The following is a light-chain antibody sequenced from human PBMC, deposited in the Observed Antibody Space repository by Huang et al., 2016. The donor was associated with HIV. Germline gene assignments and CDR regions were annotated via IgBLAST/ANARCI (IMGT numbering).Light chain of an antibody. CDR3: QQRSNWAPIT. V-gene: IGKV3-11*01. Sequence: EIVLTQSPATLSLSPGERATLSCRASQSVSSYLAWYQQKPGQAPRLLISDASNRATGIPARFSGSGSGTDFTLTISSLEPEDFAVYYCQQRSNWAPITFGGGTKVEIK. CDR1: QSVSSY. J-gene: IGKJ4*01. CDR2: DAS.